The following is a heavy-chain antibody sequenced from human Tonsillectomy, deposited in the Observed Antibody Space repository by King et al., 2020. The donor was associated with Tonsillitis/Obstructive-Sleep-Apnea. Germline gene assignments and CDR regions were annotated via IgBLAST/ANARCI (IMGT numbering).Heavy chain of an antibody. CDR1: GGSISSSSYY. CDR2: IYYSGST. CDR3: ARGAYYDFWSGYYPKDPHYYMDV. V-gene: IGHV4-39*01. Sequence: MQLQESGPGLVKPSETLSLTCTVSGGSISSSSYYWGWIRQPPGKGLEWIGSIYYSGSTYYNPSLKSRVTISVDTSKNQFSLKLSSVTAADTAVYYCARGAYYDFWSGYYPKDPHYYMDVWGKGTTVTVSS. D-gene: IGHD3-3*01. J-gene: IGHJ6*03.